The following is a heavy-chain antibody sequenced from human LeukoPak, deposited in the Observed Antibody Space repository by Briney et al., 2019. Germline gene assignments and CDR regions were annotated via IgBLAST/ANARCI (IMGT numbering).Heavy chain of an antibody. CDR3: AREGAHCSGGSCYFVH. CDR1: GGSISSSSYY. V-gene: IGHV4-39*07. J-gene: IGHJ4*02. CDR2: IYYSGST. Sequence: SETLSLTCTVSGGSISSSSYYWGWIRQPPGKGLEWIGSIYYSGSTYYNPSLKSRVTISVDTSKNQFSLKLSSVTAADTAVYYCAREGAHCSGGSCYFVHWGQGTLVTVSS. D-gene: IGHD2-15*01.